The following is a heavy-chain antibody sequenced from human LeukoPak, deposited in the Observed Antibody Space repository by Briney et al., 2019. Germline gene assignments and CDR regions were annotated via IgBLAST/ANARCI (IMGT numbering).Heavy chain of an antibody. Sequence: GGSLRLSCAASGFTFSSYWMHWVRQAPGKGLVWVSRINSDGSSTSYADSVKGRFTISRDNAKNTLYLQMNSLRAEDTAVYYCARASSGWPYDAFDIWGQGTMVTVSS. D-gene: IGHD6-19*01. CDR1: GFTFSSYW. CDR3: ARASSGWPYDAFDI. J-gene: IGHJ3*02. V-gene: IGHV3-74*01. CDR2: INSDGSST.